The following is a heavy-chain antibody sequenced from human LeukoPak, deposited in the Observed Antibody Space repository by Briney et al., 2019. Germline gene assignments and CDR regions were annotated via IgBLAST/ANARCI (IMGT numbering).Heavy chain of an antibody. J-gene: IGHJ4*02. CDR3: ARDGGEYCSSTSCYYYFDY. Sequence: SETLSLTCAVYGGSFSGYYWSWIRQPPGKGLEWIGEINHSGSTNYNPSLKSRVTISVDTSKNQFSLKLSSVTAADTAVYYCARDGGEYCSSTSCYYYFDYWGQGTLVTVSS. CDR1: GGSFSGYY. D-gene: IGHD2-2*01. V-gene: IGHV4-34*01. CDR2: INHSGST.